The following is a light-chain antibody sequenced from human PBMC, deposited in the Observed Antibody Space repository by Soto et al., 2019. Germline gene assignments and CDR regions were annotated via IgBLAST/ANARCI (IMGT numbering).Light chain of an antibody. CDR3: QKYNSAPWT. CDR1: QGISNY. CDR2: AAS. J-gene: IGKJ1*01. V-gene: IGKV1-27*01. Sequence: DIQMTQSPSSLSASVGDRVTITCRPSQGISNYLAWYQQKPGKVPKLLIYAASTLHSGIPSRFSGSGSGTDFNLTISSLQPEDVATYYCQKYNSAPWTFGQGTKVEIK.